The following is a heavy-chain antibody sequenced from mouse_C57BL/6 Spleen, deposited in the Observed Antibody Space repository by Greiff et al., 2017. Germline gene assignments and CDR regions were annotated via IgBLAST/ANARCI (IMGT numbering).Heavy chain of an antibody. Sequence: EVKLVESGGGLVQPGGSLKLSCAASGFTFSDYYMYWVRQTPEKRLEWVAYISNGGGSTYYPDTVKGRFTISRDNAKNTLYLQMSRLKSEDTAMYYCARRTVSYAMDYRGQGTSVTVSS. J-gene: IGHJ4*01. CDR1: GFTFSDYY. D-gene: IGHD1-1*01. CDR3: ARRTVSYAMDY. CDR2: ISNGGGST. V-gene: IGHV5-12*01.